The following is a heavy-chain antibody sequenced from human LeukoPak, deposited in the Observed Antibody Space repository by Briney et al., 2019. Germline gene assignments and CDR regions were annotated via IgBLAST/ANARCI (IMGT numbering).Heavy chain of an antibody. CDR2: INHSGST. Sequence: PSETLSLTCAVYGGSFSGYYWSWIRQPPGKGLEWIGEINHSGSTNYNPSLKSRVIISVDSSKNQFSLKLSSVTAADTAVYHCARLTDYGANSPFNYFDLWGRGTLVTVSS. V-gene: IGHV4-34*01. CDR1: GGSFSGYY. D-gene: IGHD4-23*01. CDR3: ARLTDYGANSPFNYFDL. J-gene: IGHJ2*01.